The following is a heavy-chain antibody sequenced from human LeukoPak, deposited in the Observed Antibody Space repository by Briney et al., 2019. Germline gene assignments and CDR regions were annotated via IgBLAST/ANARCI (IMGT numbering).Heavy chain of an antibody. CDR2: IIPFLSTA. CDR1: GDTFSRYA. D-gene: IGHD6-19*01. V-gene: IGHV1-69*05. CDR3: ARDPSYSSGWYAY. Sequence: SVKVSCKASGDTFSRYAIRWVRQAPGHGLEWRGGIIPFLSTANYAQKFQDRVTITTDESTSTTYMELSSLRSEDTAVYYCARDPSYSSGWYAYWGRGTLVTVSS. J-gene: IGHJ4*02.